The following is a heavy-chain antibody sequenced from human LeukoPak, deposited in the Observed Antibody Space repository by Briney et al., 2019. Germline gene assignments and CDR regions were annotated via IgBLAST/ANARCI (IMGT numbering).Heavy chain of an antibody. CDR1: GGTFSSYA. CDR3: ARVPNYYDSSGPPFDY. J-gene: IGHJ4*02. CDR2: IIPIFGTA. V-gene: IGHV1-69*13. D-gene: IGHD3-22*01. Sequence: PVKVSCKASGGTFSSYAISWVRQAPGQGLELMGGIIPIFGTANYAQKFQGRVTITADESTSTAYMELSSLRAEDTAVYYCARVPNYYDSSGPPFDYWGQGTLVTVSS.